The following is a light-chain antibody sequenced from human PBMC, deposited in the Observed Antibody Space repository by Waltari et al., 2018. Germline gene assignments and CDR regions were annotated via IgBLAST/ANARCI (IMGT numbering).Light chain of an antibody. J-gene: IGLJ2*01. V-gene: IGLV3-27*01. CDR3: HAAADNNWF. CDR2: KDT. Sequence: YDLAQPFSVSVSPGQTATITCSGDVLAEKYARWFQQRPGQAPTWILYKDTERPSGIPAHFSGSSSGSTVTLTIRGALLEDEADYHCHAAADNNWFFGGGTKLTVL. CDR1: VLAEKY.